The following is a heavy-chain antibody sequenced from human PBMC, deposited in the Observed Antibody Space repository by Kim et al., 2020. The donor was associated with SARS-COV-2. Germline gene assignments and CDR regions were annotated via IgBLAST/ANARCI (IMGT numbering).Heavy chain of an antibody. CDR3: AIVRYSSSWIDAFDI. J-gene: IGHJ3*02. Sequence: SETLSLTCAVYGGSFSGYYWSWIRQPPGKGLEWIGEINHSGSTNYNPSLKSRVTISVDTSKNQFSLKLSSVTAADTAVYYCAIVRYSSSWIDAFDIWGQG. D-gene: IGHD6-13*01. CDR2: INHSGST. CDR1: GGSFSGYY. V-gene: IGHV4-34*01.